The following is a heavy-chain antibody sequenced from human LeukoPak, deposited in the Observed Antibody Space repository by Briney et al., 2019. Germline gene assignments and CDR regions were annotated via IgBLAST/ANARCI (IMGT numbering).Heavy chain of an antibody. CDR1: GFTFSSYA. CDR3: ARDQREYSSSWYYFDY. D-gene: IGHD6-13*01. J-gene: IGHJ4*02. V-gene: IGHV3-30-3*01. Sequence: GGSLRLSCAASGFTFSSYAMHWVRQAPGKGLEWVAVISYDGGNKYYADSVKGRFTISRDNSKNTLYLQMNSLRAEDTAVYYCARDQREYSSSWYYFDYWGQGTLVTVSS. CDR2: ISYDGGNK.